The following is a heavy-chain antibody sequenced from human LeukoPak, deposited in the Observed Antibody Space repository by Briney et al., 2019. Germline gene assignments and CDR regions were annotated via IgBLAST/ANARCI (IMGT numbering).Heavy chain of an antibody. CDR2: IWYDGSEK. D-gene: IGHD3-22*01. V-gene: IGHV3-33*01. J-gene: IGHJ4*02. CDR3: ARDHGGYDSSAYYLEY. Sequence: PGGSLRLSCAASGFTFSNYGMHWVRQAPGKGLEWVTVIWYDGSEKYYADSVKGRLTISRDNSKNTLYLEMNSLRAEDTAVYYCARDHGGYDSSAYYLEYWGQGTLVTVSS. CDR1: GFTFSNYG.